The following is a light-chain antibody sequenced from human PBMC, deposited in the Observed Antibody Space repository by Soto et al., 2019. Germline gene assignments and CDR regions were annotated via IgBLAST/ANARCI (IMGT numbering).Light chain of an antibody. CDR3: QHHSNWPPGST. Sequence: ELAFTLAPATPALSPAQRATRSCWPSHTVGTYLAWYQQQPGQPPGLLVYDASNRATGIPARFSGSGSGTDFTLSISSLEPEDFTVYYCQHHSNWPPGSTFGGGTKVDI. V-gene: IGKV3-11*01. J-gene: IGKJ4*01. CDR2: DAS. CDR1: HTVGTY.